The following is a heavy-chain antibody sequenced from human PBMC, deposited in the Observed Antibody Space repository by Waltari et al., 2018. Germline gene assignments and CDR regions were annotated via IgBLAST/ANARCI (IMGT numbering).Heavy chain of an antibody. CDR2: ISSSSSDI. Sequence: EVQLVESGGGLVKPGGSLRLSCAASGFTFSSYSMNWVRQSPGKGLEWVSSISSSSSDIYYADSVKGRFTISRDNAKNSLYLQMNSLRAEDTAVYYCARDPRHLIANYYMDVWGKGTTVTVSS. D-gene: IGHD2-15*01. V-gene: IGHV3-21*01. J-gene: IGHJ6*03. CDR3: ARDPRHLIANYYMDV. CDR1: GFTFSSYS.